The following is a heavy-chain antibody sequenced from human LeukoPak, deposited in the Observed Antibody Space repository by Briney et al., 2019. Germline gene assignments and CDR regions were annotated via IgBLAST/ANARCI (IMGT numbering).Heavy chain of an antibody. CDR3: ARDQVATITEFFTYYYGMDV. V-gene: IGHV1-46*01. CDR1: GYTFTSHY. J-gene: IGHJ6*02. D-gene: IGHD5-12*01. Sequence: VASVKVSCKASGYTFTSHYMHWVRQAPGQGLEWMGIINPSGGSTSYAQKFQGRVTMTRDTSTSTVHMELSSLRSEDTAVYYCARDQVATITEFFTYYYGMDVWGQGTTVTVSS. CDR2: INPSGGST.